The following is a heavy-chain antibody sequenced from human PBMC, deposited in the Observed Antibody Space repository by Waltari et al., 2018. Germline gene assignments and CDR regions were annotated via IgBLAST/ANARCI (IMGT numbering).Heavy chain of an antibody. J-gene: IGHJ4*02. CDR3: AGTPVGVTFLYFDY. Sequence: QVQLQQWGAGLLKPSETLSLTCAVYGGSFSGYYWSWIRQSPGKGLEWIGEINYSGSTNSNPALKSRVTISIDTSKTQFSLELTSVTGADTAVYYCAGTPVGVTFLYFDYWGQGTLVTVSS. V-gene: IGHV4-34*01. CDR1: GGSFSGYY. D-gene: IGHD1-26*01. CDR2: INYSGST.